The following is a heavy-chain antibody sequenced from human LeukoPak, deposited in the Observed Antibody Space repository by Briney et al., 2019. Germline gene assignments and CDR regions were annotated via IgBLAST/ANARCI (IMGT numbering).Heavy chain of an antibody. D-gene: IGHD6-13*01. J-gene: IGHJ4*02. Sequence: GASVTVSCKASGYTFTGYYMHWVRQAPGQGLEWMGWINPNSGGTNYAQKFQGRVTMTRDTSISTAYMELSRLRSDDTAVYYCARDLDGIAAAGTDYWGQGTLVTVSS. CDR3: ARDLDGIAAAGTDY. CDR1: GYTFTGYY. V-gene: IGHV1-2*02. CDR2: INPNSGGT.